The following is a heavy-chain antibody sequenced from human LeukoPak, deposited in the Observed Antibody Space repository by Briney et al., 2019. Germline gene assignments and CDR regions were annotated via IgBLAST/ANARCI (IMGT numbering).Heavy chain of an antibody. J-gene: IGHJ6*03. D-gene: IGHD6-6*01. CDR2: IIPIFGTA. V-gene: IGHV1-69*05. CDR3: ARGEYSSSAYYYYYYMDV. CDR1: GGTFSSYA. Sequence: ASVKLSCKASGGTFSSYAISWVRQALGQGLEWMGGIIPIFGTANYAQKFQGRLTITTDESTSTAYMELSSLRSEDTAVYYCARGEYSSSAYYYYYYMDVWGKGTTVTVSS.